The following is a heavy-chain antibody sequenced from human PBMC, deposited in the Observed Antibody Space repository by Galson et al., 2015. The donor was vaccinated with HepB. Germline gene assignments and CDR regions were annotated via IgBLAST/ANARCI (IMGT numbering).Heavy chain of an antibody. D-gene: IGHD3-10*02. CDR2: TWYDGTDK. Sequence: SLRLSCAASGFNFGSYGMHWVRQAPGKGLEWVAVTWYDGTDKKYAESVKGRFTISRDNSKNTLYLQMNSVRVEDTAVYYCVKDRCMGSAWHVLEHWGQGALVTVSS. V-gene: IGHV3-33*06. J-gene: IGHJ4*02. CDR1: GFNFGSYG. CDR3: VKDRCMGSAWHVLEH.